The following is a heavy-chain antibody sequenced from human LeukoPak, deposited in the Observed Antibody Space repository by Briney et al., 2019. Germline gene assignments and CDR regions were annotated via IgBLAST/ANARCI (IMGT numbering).Heavy chain of an antibody. CDR3: ARGPDSSGYYYNWRNAFDI. Sequence: GASVKVSCKASGGTFSSYAISWVRQAPGQGLEWMGGIIPIFGTANYAQKFQGRVTITADKSTSTAYMELSSLRSEDTAVYYCARGPDSSGYYYNWRNAFDIWGQGTMVTVSS. D-gene: IGHD3-22*01. CDR1: GGTFSSYA. V-gene: IGHV1-69*06. CDR2: IIPIFGTA. J-gene: IGHJ3*02.